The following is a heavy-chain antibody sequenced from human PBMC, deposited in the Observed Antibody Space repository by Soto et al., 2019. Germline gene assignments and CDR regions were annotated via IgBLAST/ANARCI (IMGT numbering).Heavy chain of an antibody. CDR1: GFTFSSYG. D-gene: IGHD4-17*01. CDR2: IWYDGSNK. CDR3: ARVDYGDYYYYYYGMDV. V-gene: IGHV3-33*01. J-gene: IGHJ6*02. Sequence: PGGSLRLSCAASGFTFSSYGMHWVRQAPGKGLEWVAVIWYDGSNKYYADSVKGRFTISRDNSKNTLYLQMNSLRAEDTAVYYCARVDYGDYYYYYYGMDVWGQGTTVTSP.